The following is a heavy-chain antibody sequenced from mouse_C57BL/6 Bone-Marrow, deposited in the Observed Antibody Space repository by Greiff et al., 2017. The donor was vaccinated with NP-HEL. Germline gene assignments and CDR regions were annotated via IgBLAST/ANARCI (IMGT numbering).Heavy chain of an antibody. CDR3: ARAPYYYGSSPWYFDV. V-gene: IGHV1-64*01. D-gene: IGHD1-1*01. Sequence: QVQLQQPGAELVKPGASVKLSCKASGYPFTSYWMHWVKQRPGQGLEWIGMIHPNSGSTNDNEKFKSKATLTVDKSSSTDYLPLSIPTSGASAVCYCARAPYYYGSSPWYFDVWGTGTPVTVSS. CDR1: GYPFTSYW. CDR2: IHPNSGST. J-gene: IGHJ1*03.